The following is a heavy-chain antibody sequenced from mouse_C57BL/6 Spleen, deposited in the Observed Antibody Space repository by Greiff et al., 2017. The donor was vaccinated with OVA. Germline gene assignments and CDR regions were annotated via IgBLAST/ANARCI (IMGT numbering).Heavy chain of an antibody. Sequence: VKLMESGPGLVAPSQSLSITCTVSGFSLTSYGVSWVRQPPGKGLEWLGVIWGDGSTNYHSALISRLSISKDNSKSQVFLKLNSLQTDDTATYYCATIITTVGGYAMDYWGQGTSVTVSS. V-gene: IGHV2-3*01. CDR2: IWGDGST. CDR3: ATIITTVGGYAMDY. CDR1: GFSLTSYG. D-gene: IGHD1-1*01. J-gene: IGHJ4*01.